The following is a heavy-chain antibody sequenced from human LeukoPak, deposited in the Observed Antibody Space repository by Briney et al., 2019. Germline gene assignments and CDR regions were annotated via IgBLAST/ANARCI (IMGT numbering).Heavy chain of an antibody. D-gene: IGHD1-26*01. CDR1: GYTFTTYD. V-gene: IGHV1-2*02. CDR3: ASYPRYSSSPPFDY. J-gene: IGHJ4*02. CDR2: INPNTGGT. Sequence: ASVKVSCKASGYTFTTYDVSWVRQAPGQGLEWMGWINPNTGGTNYAQKFQGRVTMTRDTTISAAFMELSRLTSDDTAVYYCASYPRYSSSPPFDYWGQGTLVTVSS.